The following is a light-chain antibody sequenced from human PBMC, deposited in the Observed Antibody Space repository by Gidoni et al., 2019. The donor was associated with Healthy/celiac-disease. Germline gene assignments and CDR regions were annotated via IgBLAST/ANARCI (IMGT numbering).Light chain of an antibody. Sequence: QSALTQPASVSGSPGQSITLSCTGTSSGVWRYNLVSWYQQHPGKAPKLMIYVVSKRPSGVSILFSVSKSGNTASLTLSGLQAEDEADYFCCSYSGSSTLVFGGGTKLTVL. CDR3: CSYSGSSTLV. CDR1: SSGVWRYNL. J-gene: IGLJ2*01. CDR2: VVS. V-gene: IGLV2-23*02.